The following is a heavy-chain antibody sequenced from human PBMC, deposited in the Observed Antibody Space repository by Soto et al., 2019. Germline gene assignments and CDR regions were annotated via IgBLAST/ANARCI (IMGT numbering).Heavy chain of an antibody. D-gene: IGHD6-13*01. V-gene: IGHV3-23*05. CDR1: GFTFSGYG. J-gene: IGHJ4*02. CDR3: AKEKGRVAAALDY. Sequence: EVQLLESGGDLVQRGGSLRLSCAASGFTFSGYGMSWVRQAPGKGLEWVSSINSSGSNTYYVDSVKGRFTISRDNSKNTLYLQMNSLTVEDTAVYYCAKEKGRVAAALDYWGQGTLVTVSS. CDR2: INSSGSNT.